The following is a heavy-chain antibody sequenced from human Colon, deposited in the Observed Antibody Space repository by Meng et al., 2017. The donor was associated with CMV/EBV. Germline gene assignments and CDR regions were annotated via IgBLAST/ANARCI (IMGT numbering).Heavy chain of an antibody. CDR1: GITIHSHG. J-gene: IGHJ4*02. D-gene: IGHD6-25*01. V-gene: IGHV3-33*01. CDR3: ATGGGTQAAALGVFDF. CDR2: ISSDGTEK. Sequence: GESLKISCGVSGITIHSHGLHWVRQAPGKGLEWVATISSDGTEKSYADSVKGRFIISRDNSKNTQLLEMNSLKDEDTALYFCATGGGTQAAALGVFDFWGRGTLVTVSS.